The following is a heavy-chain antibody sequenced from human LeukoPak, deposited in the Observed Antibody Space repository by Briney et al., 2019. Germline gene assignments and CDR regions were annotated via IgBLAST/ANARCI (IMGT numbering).Heavy chain of an antibody. CDR3: ARHYYDSSGYYFSHFDY. Sequence: SETLSLTCTVSGGSISSYYWSWVRQPPGKGLEWIGYIYYSGSTNYNPSLKSRVTISVDTSKNQFSLKLSSVPAADTAVYYCARHYYDSSGYYFSHFDYWGQGTLVTVSS. J-gene: IGHJ4*02. CDR2: IYYSGST. CDR1: GGSISSYY. V-gene: IGHV4-59*01. D-gene: IGHD3-22*01.